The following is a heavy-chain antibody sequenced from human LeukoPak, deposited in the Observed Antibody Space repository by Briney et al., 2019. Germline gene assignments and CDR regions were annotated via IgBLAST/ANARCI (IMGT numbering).Heavy chain of an antibody. V-gene: IGHV3-48*03. Sequence: GGSLRLSWAAAGFTFSSYEMNWVRQAPGKVMEWVSFFSSSGSTIYYADSVKGRFTISRDNAKNSLYLQMNSLRAEDTAVYYCARASWIQLWFAWDYWGQGTLVTVSS. CDR3: ARASWIQLWFAWDY. CDR1: GFTFSSYE. CDR2: FSSSGSTI. J-gene: IGHJ4*02. D-gene: IGHD5-18*01.